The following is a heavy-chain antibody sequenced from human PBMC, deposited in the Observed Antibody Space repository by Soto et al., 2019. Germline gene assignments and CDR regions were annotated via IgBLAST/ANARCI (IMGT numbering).Heavy chain of an antibody. CDR1: GFTFSSYE. CDR3: ARGDTNGVPAAIPGSVGLAP. Sequence: EVQLVESGGGLVQPGGSLRLSCAASGFTFSSYEMNWVRQAPGKGLEWVSYISSSGSTIYYADSVKGRFTISIDNAKNSLYLQMNSLRAEDTAVYYCARGDTNGVPAAIPGSVGLAPWGQGTLVTVSS. J-gene: IGHJ5*02. CDR2: ISSSGSTI. V-gene: IGHV3-48*03. D-gene: IGHD2-2*02.